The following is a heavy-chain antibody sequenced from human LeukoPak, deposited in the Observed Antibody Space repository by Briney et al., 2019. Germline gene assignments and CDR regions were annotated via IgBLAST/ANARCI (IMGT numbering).Heavy chain of an antibody. CDR3: ARGTTLWFGELSPFAY. D-gene: IGHD3-10*01. Sequence: GGSLRLSCAVSGITVSKYWMHWVRQAPGKGLEWVAVISYDGSNKYYADSVKGRFTISRDNSKNTLYLQMNSLRAEDTAVYYCARGTTLWFGELSPFAYWGQGTLVTVSS. CDR1: GITVSKYW. J-gene: IGHJ4*02. V-gene: IGHV3-30-3*01. CDR2: ISYDGSNK.